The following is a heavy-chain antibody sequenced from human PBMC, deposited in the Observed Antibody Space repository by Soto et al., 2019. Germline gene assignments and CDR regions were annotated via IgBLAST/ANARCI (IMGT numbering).Heavy chain of an antibody. CDR1: GFTFSSYA. D-gene: IGHD3-3*01. V-gene: IGHV3-30-3*01. CDR2: ISYDGSNK. Sequence: GGSLRLSCAASGFTFSSYAMHWVRQAPGKGLEWVAVISYDGSNKYYADSVKGRFTISRDNSKNTLYLQMNSLRAEDTAVYYCARGLELRFLEWLHFDYWGQGTLATVSS. J-gene: IGHJ4*02. CDR3: ARGLELRFLEWLHFDY.